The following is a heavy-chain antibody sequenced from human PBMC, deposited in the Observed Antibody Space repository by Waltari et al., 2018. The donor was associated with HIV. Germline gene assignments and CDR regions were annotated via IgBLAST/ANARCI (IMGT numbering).Heavy chain of an antibody. D-gene: IGHD4-17*01. J-gene: IGHJ4*02. CDR3: AKDPGDYGDLFDY. CDR1: GFTFSSYA. V-gene: IGHV3-23*01. CDR2: ISGSGGST. Sequence: EVQLLESGGGLVQPGGSLRLSCAASGFTFSSYAMSWVRQAPGKGLGWVSAISGSGGSTYYADAVKGRFTISRDNSKNTLYLQMNSLRAEDTAVYYCAKDPGDYGDLFDYWGQGTLVTVSS.